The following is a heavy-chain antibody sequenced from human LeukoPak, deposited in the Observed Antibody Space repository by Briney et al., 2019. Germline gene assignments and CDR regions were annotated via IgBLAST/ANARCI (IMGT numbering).Heavy chain of an antibody. CDR2: MFCDSKEI. V-gene: IGHV3-23*03. D-gene: IGHD3-10*02. J-gene: IGHJ4*02. Sequence: HRGRCLRLLCAASGITFSTYPMICVRQVPGKGLVGVSVMFCDSKEIHYADSVKGRFTISRDNSKNTLFLQMNSLRSEDTAVYYCANYVQRLAPSDYWGQGTLVTVSS. CDR3: ANYVQRLAPSDY. CDR1: GITFSTYP.